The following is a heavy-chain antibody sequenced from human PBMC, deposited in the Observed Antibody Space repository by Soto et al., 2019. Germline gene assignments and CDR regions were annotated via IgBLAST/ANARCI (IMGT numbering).Heavy chain of an antibody. CDR3: AQEELERQGSGFDY. Sequence: EVQLLESGGGLVQPGGSLRLSCAASGFTFSSYAMSWVRQAPGKGLEWVSVISGSGSNTYYADSVKGRFTISRDNSKNTLYLQMNSLRAEDTAVYYCAQEELERQGSGFDYWGQGTLVTVSS. V-gene: IGHV3-23*01. J-gene: IGHJ4*02. CDR2: ISGSGSNT. CDR1: GFTFSSYA. D-gene: IGHD1-1*01.